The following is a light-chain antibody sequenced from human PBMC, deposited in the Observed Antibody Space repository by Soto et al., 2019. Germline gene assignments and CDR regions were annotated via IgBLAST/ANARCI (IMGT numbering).Light chain of an antibody. Sequence: EIVLTQSPGTLSLSPGERATLSCRASQSVSRTYLAWYQQKPGQAPRLLIYGASSRATGIPDRLSGSGSGTDFTLTISRLEPEDFAVYYCQQYVSSPRTFGQGTKVDIK. CDR2: GAS. CDR1: QSVSRTY. CDR3: QQYVSSPRT. V-gene: IGKV3-20*01. J-gene: IGKJ1*01.